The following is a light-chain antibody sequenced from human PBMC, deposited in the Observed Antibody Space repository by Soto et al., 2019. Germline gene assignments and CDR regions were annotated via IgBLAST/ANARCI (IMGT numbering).Light chain of an antibody. CDR2: AAS. J-gene: IGKJ4*01. CDR3: QQLNSYPLT. CDR1: QSIGNW. Sequence: DIQMTQSPSTLSASVGDRVTITCRASQSIGNWLAWYQQKPGKAPKLLIYAASTLQSGVPSRFSGSGYGTNFTLTISTLQPEDFATYYCQQLNSYPLTFGGGTKVDIK. V-gene: IGKV1-5*01.